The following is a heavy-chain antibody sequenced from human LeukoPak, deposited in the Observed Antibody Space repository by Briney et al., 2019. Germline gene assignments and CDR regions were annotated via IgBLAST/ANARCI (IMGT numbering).Heavy chain of an antibody. CDR3: ATDADSSGYLGAWS. V-gene: IGHV1-24*01. CDR1: GYTLTELS. CDR2: FDPEDGET. Sequence: ASVKVSCKVSGYTLTELSMHWVRQAPGKGLEWMGGFDPEDGETIYAQKFQGRVTMTEDTSTDTAYMDLSSLRSEDTAVYYCATDADSSGYLGAWSWGLGTLVTVSS. J-gene: IGHJ5*02. D-gene: IGHD3-22*01.